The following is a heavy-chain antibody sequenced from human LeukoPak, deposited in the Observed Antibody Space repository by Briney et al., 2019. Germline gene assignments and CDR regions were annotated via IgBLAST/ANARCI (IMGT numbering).Heavy chain of an antibody. CDR2: IYHSGIT. J-gene: IGHJ5*02. V-gene: IGHV4-31*03. Sequence: SQTLSLTCTVSGGSINSGGYHWSWIRQHPGKGLEWLGYIYHSGITYYNPSLKSRVTIPVDTSNNQFSLKLSSVTAADTAVYYCARVYGDNVRFDPWGQGTLVTVSS. CDR1: GGSINSGGYH. D-gene: IGHD4-17*01. CDR3: ARVYGDNVRFDP.